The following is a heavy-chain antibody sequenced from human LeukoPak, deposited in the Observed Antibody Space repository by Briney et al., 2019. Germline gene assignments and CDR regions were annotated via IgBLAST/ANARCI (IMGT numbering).Heavy chain of an antibody. Sequence: PSETLSLTCTVSGGSISTYYWSWIRQPPGKGLEWIGYIYHSGSTKYNPSLQSRVTISVDTSHNQFSLKLSSVTAADTAVYYCARDGYSGSDALWGQGTLVTVSS. CDR1: GGSISTYY. J-gene: IGHJ4*02. D-gene: IGHD5-12*01. CDR3: ARDGYSGSDAL. CDR2: IYHSGST. V-gene: IGHV4-59*01.